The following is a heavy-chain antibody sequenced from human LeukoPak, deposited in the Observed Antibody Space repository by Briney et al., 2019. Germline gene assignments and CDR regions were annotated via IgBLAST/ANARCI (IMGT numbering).Heavy chain of an antibody. D-gene: IGHD7-27*01. CDR2: IGNNGGGI. V-gene: IGHV3-23*01. CDR1: GFTFSTYT. Sequence: GGALRLSCAASGFTFSTYTMYWVRHPPGKRLEWVSIIGNNGGGIHYADSVKGRFTISRDNFKNALYLQMNSLRVEDTAVYYCAIDPNWGTHSWGQGVLVTVSS. J-gene: IGHJ4*02. CDR3: AIDPNWGTHS.